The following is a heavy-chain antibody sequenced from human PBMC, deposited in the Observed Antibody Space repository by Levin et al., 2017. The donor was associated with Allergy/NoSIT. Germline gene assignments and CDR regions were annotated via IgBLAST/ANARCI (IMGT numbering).Heavy chain of an antibody. CDR3: ATAYCSSTSCITDKVGMDV. V-gene: IGHV1-69*06. J-gene: IGHJ6*02. D-gene: IGHD2-2*01. CDR1: GGTFSSYA. CDR2: IIPIFGTA. Sequence: ASVKVSCKASGGTFSSYAISWVRQAPGQGLEWMGGIIPIFGTANYAQKFQGRVTITADKSTSTAYMELSSLRSEDTAVYYCATAYCSSTSCITDKVGMDVWGQGTTVTVSS.